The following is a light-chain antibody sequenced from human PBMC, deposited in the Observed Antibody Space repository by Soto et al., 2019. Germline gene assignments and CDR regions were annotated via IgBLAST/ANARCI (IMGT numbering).Light chain of an antibody. CDR2: GAS. Sequence: EIVLTQSPDTLSLSPGERATLSCRASQSISSTHLVWYQQNPGQAPSLLIFGASSRATGIPDRFSGSGSGTDFTLTISGLEPEDFAVYYCQQYATSPGTFGQGTKVAIK. CDR1: QSISSTH. J-gene: IGKJ1*01. CDR3: QQYATSPGT. V-gene: IGKV3-20*01.